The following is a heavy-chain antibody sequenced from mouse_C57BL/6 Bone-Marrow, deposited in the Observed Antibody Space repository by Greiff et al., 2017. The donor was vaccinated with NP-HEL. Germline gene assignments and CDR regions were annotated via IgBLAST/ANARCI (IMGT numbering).Heavy chain of an antibody. CDR2: INPNNGGT. V-gene: IGHV1-26*01. D-gene: IGHD2-5*01. J-gene: IGHJ2*01. CDR3: ARSSGYSNSFFDY. CDR1: GYTFTDYY. Sequence: VQLQQSGPELVKPGASVKISCKASGYTFTDYYMNWVKQSHGKSLEWIGDINPNNGGTSYNQKFKGKATLTVDKSSSTAYMELRSLTSEDSAVYYCARSSGYSNSFFDYWGQGTTLTVSS.